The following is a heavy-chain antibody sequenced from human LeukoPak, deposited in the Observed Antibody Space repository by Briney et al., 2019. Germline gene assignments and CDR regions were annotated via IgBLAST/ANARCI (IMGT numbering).Heavy chain of an antibody. CDR3: ARGLSPPTDI. CDR1: GYTFTYNY. CDR2: MNPNSGNT. V-gene: IGHV1-8*03. Sequence: ASVRVSCKASGYTFTYNYIHWVRQAPGQGLEWMGWMNPNSGNTGYAQKFQGRVTITRNTSISTAYMELSSLRSEDTAVYYCARGLSPPTDIWGQGTMVTVSS. J-gene: IGHJ3*02.